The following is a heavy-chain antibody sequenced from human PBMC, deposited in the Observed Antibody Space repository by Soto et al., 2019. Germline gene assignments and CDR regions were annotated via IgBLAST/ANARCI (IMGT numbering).Heavy chain of an antibody. Sequence: GGSLRLSCAASGFSFSDYYMTWIRQAPGQGLEWVSYISSRSGTIFYADSVKGRFTLSRDNSKNSMYLQMNSLRAEDTAVYYCAREVDRALVGSPHYFDYWGQGTLVTVSS. D-gene: IGHD5-18*01. CDR2: ISSRSGTI. CDR1: GFSFSDYY. CDR3: AREVDRALVGSPHYFDY. J-gene: IGHJ4*01. V-gene: IGHV3-11*01.